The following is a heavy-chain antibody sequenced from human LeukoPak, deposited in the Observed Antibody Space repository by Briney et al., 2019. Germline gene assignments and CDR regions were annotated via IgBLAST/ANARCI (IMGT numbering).Heavy chain of an antibody. D-gene: IGHD4-23*01. CDR3: ARNGGNGDYYCYMDV. J-gene: IGHJ6*03. CDR2: ITGSGDNT. V-gene: IGHV3-23*01. Sequence: PGGSLRLSCAASGFTFSSSAMSWVRQAPGKGLEWVSAITGSGDNTFYADSVKGRFTISRDNSKNTLYLQMNSLRAEDTAVYYCARNGGNGDYYCYMDVWGKGTTVTVSS. CDR1: GFTFSSSA.